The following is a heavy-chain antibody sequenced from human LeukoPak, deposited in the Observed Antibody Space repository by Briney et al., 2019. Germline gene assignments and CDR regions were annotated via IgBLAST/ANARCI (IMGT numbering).Heavy chain of an antibody. V-gene: IGHV3-30-3*01. Sequence: GGSLRLSCAASGFTFTAYLIHWVRQAPGKGLEWVAVMSSDGNAMFYADSVKGRFTISRDNSKDTLYLQMNSLRAEDTAVYYCVRESEYYFDHSASFDYWGQGTLVTVSS. CDR1: GFTFTAYL. J-gene: IGHJ4*02. CDR3: VRESEYYFDHSASFDY. D-gene: IGHD3-22*01. CDR2: MSSDGNAM.